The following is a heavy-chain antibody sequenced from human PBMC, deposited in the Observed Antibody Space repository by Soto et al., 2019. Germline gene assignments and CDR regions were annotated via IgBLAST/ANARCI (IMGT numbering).Heavy chain of an antibody. Sequence: QAQLVESGGDLVKPGGSLRLSCAASGFTFGDFYMTWIRQAPGKGLEWISYISKTSSTIYYADSVKGRFSISRDNAKNSLYLQMNSLRAEAPAVSYCARPKWSSLVGVLNLWGRGTLVIVSS. D-gene: IGHD1-26*01. J-gene: IGHJ1*01. CDR3: ARPKWSSLVGVLNL. CDR2: ISKTSSTI. CDR1: GFTFGDFY. V-gene: IGHV3-11*01.